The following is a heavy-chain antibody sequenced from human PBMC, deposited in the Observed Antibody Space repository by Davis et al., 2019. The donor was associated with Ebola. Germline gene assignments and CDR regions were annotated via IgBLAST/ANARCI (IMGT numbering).Heavy chain of an antibody. J-gene: IGHJ4*02. Sequence: GESLKISCVGSGFTFSRDWMTWLRQTPGKGLEWVANIKQDGSEKYYVDSVKGRFTISRDNARNSLFLQMNSLRVADTAMYYCAGDGVAAGSDYWGQGTMVTVSS. CDR2: IKQDGSEK. V-gene: IGHV3-7*01. D-gene: IGHD6-13*01. CDR3: AGDGVAAGSDY. CDR1: GFTFSRDW.